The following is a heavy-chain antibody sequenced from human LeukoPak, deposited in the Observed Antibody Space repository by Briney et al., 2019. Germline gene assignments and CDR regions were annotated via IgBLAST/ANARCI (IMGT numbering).Heavy chain of an antibody. CDR2: IYPPTGGT. Sequence: ASVKVSCKTSGYTFTAYHMHWVRQAPGQGLEFMGWIYPPTGGTILAEKFQGRVTMTRDTSITTAYMELSGLNFDDTAVYYCVRENRYYDHRGQGTLVTVSS. J-gene: IGHJ4*02. D-gene: IGHD3-16*01. CDR1: GYTFTAYH. V-gene: IGHV1-2*02. CDR3: VRENRYYDH.